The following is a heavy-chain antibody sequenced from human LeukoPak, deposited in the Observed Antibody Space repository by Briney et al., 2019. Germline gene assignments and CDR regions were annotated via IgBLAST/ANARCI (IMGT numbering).Heavy chain of an antibody. J-gene: IGHJ4*02. CDR2: ISGSGDHT. CDR3: TRALATDSSGPTDY. Sequence: GGSLRLSCAASGFIFSSYAMIWVRQAPGKGLEWVSSISGSGDHTYYADSVKGRFTISRDNSKNTLFLQMNSLRAEDTAVYYCTRALATDSSGPTDYWGQGTLVTVSS. V-gene: IGHV3-23*01. D-gene: IGHD3-22*01. CDR1: GFIFSSYA.